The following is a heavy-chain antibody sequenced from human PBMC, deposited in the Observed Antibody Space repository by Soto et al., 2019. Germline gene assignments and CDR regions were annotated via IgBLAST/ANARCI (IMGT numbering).Heavy chain of an antibody. CDR2: IYHSGTS. J-gene: IGHJ5*02. D-gene: IGHD3-10*01. Sequence: SETLSLTCTVSGGSVSSGSYYWSWIRQPPGKGLEWIGYIYHSGTSFYNPSLKSRVTISVDGSKNQFSLKVNSVTAADTAVYYCATQPTTNGSGSYRGNWFDPWGQGTLVTVSS. CDR3: ATQPTTNGSGSYRGNWFDP. CDR1: GGSVSSGSYY. V-gene: IGHV4-30-2*01.